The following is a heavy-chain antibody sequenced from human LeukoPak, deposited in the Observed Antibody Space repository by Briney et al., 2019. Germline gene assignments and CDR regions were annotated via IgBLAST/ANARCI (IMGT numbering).Heavy chain of an antibody. V-gene: IGHV3-30-3*01. CDR2: ISYDGSNK. Sequence: QPGRSLRLSCAASGFTFSSYAMHWVRQAPGKGLEWVAVISYDGSNKYYADSVKGRFTISRDNAKNSLYLQMNSLRAEDTAVYYCARALTGFIPGNWGQGTLVTVSS. D-gene: IGHD3-9*01. J-gene: IGHJ4*02. CDR3: ARALTGFIPGN. CDR1: GFTFSSYA.